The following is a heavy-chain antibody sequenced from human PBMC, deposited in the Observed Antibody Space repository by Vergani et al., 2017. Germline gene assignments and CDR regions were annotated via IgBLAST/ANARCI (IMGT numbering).Heavy chain of an antibody. CDR3: ARSGPRYNWNDGHYYYYYYMDV. J-gene: IGHJ6*03. V-gene: IGHV3-21*01. CDR1: GFTFSSYS. Sequence: EVQLVESGGGLVKPGGSLRLSCAASGFTFSSYSMNWVRQAPGKGLEWVSSISSSSSYIYYADSVKGRFTISRDNAKNSLYLQMNSLRAEDTAVYYCARSGPRYNWNDGHYYYYYYMDVWGKGTTVTVSS. D-gene: IGHD1-1*01. CDR2: ISSSSSYI.